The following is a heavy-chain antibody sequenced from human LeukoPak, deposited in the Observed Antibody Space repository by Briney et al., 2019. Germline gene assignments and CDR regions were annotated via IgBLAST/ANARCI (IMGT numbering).Heavy chain of an antibody. CDR3: ACSKRWLAFDY. V-gene: IGHV3-53*01. D-gene: IGHD6-19*01. J-gene: IGHJ4*02. Sequence: GGSLILSCAASGFTVSSNYMSWVRQAPGKGLEWVSVIYSGGSTYYADSVMGRFTISRDNSKNTLYLQMNSLRAEDTAVYYCACSKRWLAFDYWGQGTLVTVSS. CDR1: GFTVSSNY. CDR2: IYSGGST.